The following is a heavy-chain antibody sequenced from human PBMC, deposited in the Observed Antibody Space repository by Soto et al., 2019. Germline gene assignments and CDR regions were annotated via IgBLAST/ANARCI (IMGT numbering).Heavy chain of an antibody. CDR3: ANTYYYDSSSDY. CDR2: IDPSDSYT. J-gene: IGHJ4*02. Sequence: PGESLKISCKGSGYSFTSYWISWVRQMPGKGLEWMGRIDPSDSYTNYSPSFQGHVTISADKSISTAYLQWSSLKASDTAMYYCANTYYYDSSSDYWGQGTLVTVSS. CDR1: GYSFTSYW. V-gene: IGHV5-10-1*01. D-gene: IGHD3-22*01.